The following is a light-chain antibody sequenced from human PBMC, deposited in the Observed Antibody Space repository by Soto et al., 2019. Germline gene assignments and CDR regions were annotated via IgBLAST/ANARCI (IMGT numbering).Light chain of an antibody. CDR3: QQYGGSPIT. CDR1: QSVTTR. J-gene: IGKJ5*01. CDR2: GAS. V-gene: IGKV3-20*01. Sequence: IVLTQSPGTRSLSPGERVTLSCRASQSVTTRLAWYQHKPGQAPTLLMSGASNRASGVPVRFRGSGSGTDFTLTITRLEPEDFALYYCQQYGGSPITFGLGTRLEIK.